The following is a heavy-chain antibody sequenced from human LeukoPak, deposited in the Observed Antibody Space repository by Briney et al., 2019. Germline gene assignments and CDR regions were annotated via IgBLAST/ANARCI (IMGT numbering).Heavy chain of an antibody. D-gene: IGHD5-18*01. Sequence: GGSLRLSCAASGFTFSTYGMSWVRQAPGKGLEWVSAISGSGGSTYYADSVKGRFTISRDNSKNTLYLQMNSLRAEDMALYYCAKGRSAAMVTGFDYWGQGTLVTVSS. J-gene: IGHJ4*02. CDR2: ISGSGGST. CDR1: GFTFSTYG. V-gene: IGHV3-23*01. CDR3: AKGRSAAMVTGFDY.